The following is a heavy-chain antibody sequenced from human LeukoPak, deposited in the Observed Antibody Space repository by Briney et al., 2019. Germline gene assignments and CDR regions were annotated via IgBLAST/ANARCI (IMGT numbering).Heavy chain of an antibody. Sequence: SETLSLTCSVAGDSISIGDYRWSWIRQSPGKGLEWIGYIYYIGTAYYNPSLRSRVALSADTSKNQFSLKLNSVTVADSAVYFCARARGDSPRIYYYMDVWGKGTTVTVSS. D-gene: IGHD3-16*01. J-gene: IGHJ6*03. CDR3: ARARGDSPRIYYYMDV. V-gene: IGHV4-30-4*01. CDR1: GDSISIGDYR. CDR2: IYYIGTA.